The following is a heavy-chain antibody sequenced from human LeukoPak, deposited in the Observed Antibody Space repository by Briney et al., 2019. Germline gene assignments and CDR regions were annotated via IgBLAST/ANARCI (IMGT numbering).Heavy chain of an antibody. Sequence: ASVTVSCKASGYTFTSYGITWVRQAPGQGLEWMGWISAYNGNTNYTQKFQDRVTMTTDTSTSTAYMELRSLRSDGTAMYYCARVLGIQLWGSSDYWGQGTLVTVSS. V-gene: IGHV1-18*01. J-gene: IGHJ4*02. CDR3: ARVLGIQLWGSSDY. CDR1: GYTFTSYG. D-gene: IGHD5-18*01. CDR2: ISAYNGNT.